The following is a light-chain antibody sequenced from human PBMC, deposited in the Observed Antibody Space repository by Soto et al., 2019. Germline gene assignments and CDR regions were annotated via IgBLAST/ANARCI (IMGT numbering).Light chain of an antibody. CDR2: AAS. Sequence: DIQMTQSPSPLSASVVDRVTITCRASQSISSYLNWYQQKPGKAPKLLIYAASSLQSGVPSRFSGSGSGTDFTLTISNLQPEDFATYYCLHHNSFPLAFGGGTKVDIK. CDR1: QSISSY. J-gene: IGKJ4*01. CDR3: LHHNSFPLA. V-gene: IGKV1-39*01.